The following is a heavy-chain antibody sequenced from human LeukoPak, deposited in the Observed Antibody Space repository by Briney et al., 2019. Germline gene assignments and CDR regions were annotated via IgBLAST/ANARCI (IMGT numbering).Heavy chain of an antibody. CDR3: AGGLYSSSWSFDY. V-gene: IGHV4-4*07. J-gene: IGHJ4*02. CDR2: ISTSGST. CDR1: GGSISSYY. Sequence: SETLSLTCTVSGGSISSYYWSWIRQPAGKGLEWIGRISTSGSTNYNPSLKSRVTMSVDTSKNQFSLRLRSVTAADTAVYYCAGGLYSSSWSFDYWGQGTLVTVSS. D-gene: IGHD6-13*01.